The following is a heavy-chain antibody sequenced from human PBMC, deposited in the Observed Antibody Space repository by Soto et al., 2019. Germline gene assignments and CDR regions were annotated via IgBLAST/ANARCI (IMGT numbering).Heavy chain of an antibody. CDR1: GGSITSGGFS. V-gene: IGHV4-30-2*01. Sequence: QVQLKESGSGLVKPAQTLSLTCAVSGGSITSGGFSWSWIRQPPGKGLERFGYVHHTGNTDYHPSLGSRVTISLDRSRNLFSLNLTSVTAADTATYYCAKECGGTCLDAFDVWGPGTTVIVSS. D-gene: IGHD2-15*01. CDR2: VHHTGNT. J-gene: IGHJ3*01. CDR3: AKECGGTCLDAFDV.